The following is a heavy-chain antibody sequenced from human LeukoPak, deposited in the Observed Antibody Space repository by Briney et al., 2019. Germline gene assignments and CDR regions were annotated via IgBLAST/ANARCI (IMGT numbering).Heavy chain of an antibody. D-gene: IGHD2-21*01. J-gene: IGHJ1*01. Sequence: GGSLRLSCSASGFTFSTYWMHWVRQAPGKGLVWVSRIKSAGGTNYADSVKGRFTISRDNPKKTAALQMNSLRHEDTGVYYCANAPSEIGGYCPENFRHWGRDTMAT. CDR2: IKSAGGT. CDR1: GFTFSTYW. CDR3: ANAPSEIGGYCPENFRH. V-gene: IGHV3-74*01.